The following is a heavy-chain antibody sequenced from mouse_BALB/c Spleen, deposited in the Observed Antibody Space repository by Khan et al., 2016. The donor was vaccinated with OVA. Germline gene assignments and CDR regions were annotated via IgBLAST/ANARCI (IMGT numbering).Heavy chain of an antibody. CDR1: GYSFTGYF. J-gene: IGHJ2*01. V-gene: IGHV1-20*02. CDR3: ARKNDSDFDY. Sequence: VQLQQSGPELVKPGASVKISCKASGYSFTGYFMNWVMQSHGKSLEWIGRINPHIGETLSNQKFKGKATLTVDESSRTAHMELRSLASEDSAVYYCARKNDSDFDYWGQGTTLTVSS. CDR2: INPHIGET.